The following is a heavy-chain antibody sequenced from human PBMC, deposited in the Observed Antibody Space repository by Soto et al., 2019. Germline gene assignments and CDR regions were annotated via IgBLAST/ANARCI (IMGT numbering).Heavy chain of an antibody. Sequence: SETLSLTWTVSGGSSNSDGHYWSWISQHPGKGLEWIAYIYYTGSTYYNPSLKSRVTISLDKSKNQFSLKLSSVTAADTAVYYGATCNGSSWYYFDYWGQGTLVTVSS. D-gene: IGHD6-13*01. V-gene: IGHV4-31*02. CDR1: GGSSNSDGHY. CDR2: IYYTGST. J-gene: IGHJ4*02. CDR3: ATCNGSSWYYFDY.